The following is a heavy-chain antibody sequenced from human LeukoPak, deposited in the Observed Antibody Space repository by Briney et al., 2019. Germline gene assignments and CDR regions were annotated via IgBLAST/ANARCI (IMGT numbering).Heavy chain of an antibody. D-gene: IGHD3-10*01. J-gene: IGHJ4*02. V-gene: IGHV4-34*01. CDR1: GGSFSGYY. CDR2: INHSGST. Sequence: SETLSLTCAVYGGSFSGYYWSWIRQPPGKGLEWIGEINHSGSTNYNPSLKSRVTISVDTSKNQFSLKLSSVTAADTAVYYCARRRAVWFEGSRGPFDYWGQGTLVTVSS. CDR3: ARRRAVWFEGSRGPFDY.